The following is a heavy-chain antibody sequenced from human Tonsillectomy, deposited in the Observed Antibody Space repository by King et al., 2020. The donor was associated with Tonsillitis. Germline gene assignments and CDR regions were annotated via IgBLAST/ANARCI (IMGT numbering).Heavy chain of an antibody. CDR3: ATTGIAAADAFDY. J-gene: IGHJ4*02. D-gene: IGHD6-13*01. CDR2: ISYSGTTI. CDR1: GFTFSTYE. Sequence: VQLVESGGGLVQPGGSLRLSFAASGFTFSTYEMNWVRQAPGKGLEWVSYISYSGTTIYDADSVKGRFTISRDNGQNSLYLQMNSLRVEDTAVYYCATTGIAAADAFDYWGQGTLVTVSS. V-gene: IGHV3-48*03.